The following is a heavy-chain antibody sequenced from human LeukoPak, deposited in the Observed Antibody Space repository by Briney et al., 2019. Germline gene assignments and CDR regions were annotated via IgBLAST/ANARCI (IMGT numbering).Heavy chain of an antibody. CDR3: AKVRITGTTEGDFDY. CDR1: GFTFSSYA. D-gene: IGHD1-20*01. Sequence: GGSLRLSCAASGFTFSSYAMSWVRQAPGKGLEWVSAISGSGGSTYYADSVKGRFTISRDNSKNTLYLQMNSLRAEDMAVYYCAKVRITGTTEGDFDYWGQGTLVTVSS. CDR2: ISGSGGST. J-gene: IGHJ4*02. V-gene: IGHV3-23*01.